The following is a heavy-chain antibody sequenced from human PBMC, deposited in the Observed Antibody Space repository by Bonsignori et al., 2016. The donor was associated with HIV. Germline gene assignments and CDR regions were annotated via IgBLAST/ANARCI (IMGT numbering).Heavy chain of an antibody. V-gene: IGHV1-2*02. Sequence: WVRQAPGQGLEWMGWINPNSGGTNYAQKFQGRVTMTRDTSISTAYMELSRLRSDDTAVYYCAREGWLQRRFDYWGQGTLVTVSS. CDR3: AREGWLQRRFDY. D-gene: IGHD5-24*01. J-gene: IGHJ4*02. CDR2: INPNSGGT.